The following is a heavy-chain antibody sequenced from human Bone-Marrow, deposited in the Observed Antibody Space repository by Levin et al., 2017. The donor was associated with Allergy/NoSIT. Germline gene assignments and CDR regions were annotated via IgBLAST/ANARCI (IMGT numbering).Heavy chain of an antibody. J-gene: IGHJ4*02. Sequence: SETLSLTCTVSGGSMTIGDYYWSWIRQSPGKGLEWIGYIHYSGRTSYNPSLRSRLTMSVDTSKKQFSLKLNSVSAADTAVYYCARDSDYYDSAGYYDPGVQPFRFWGQGILVTVSS. CDR2: IHYSGRT. CDR3: ARDSDYYDSAGYYDPGVQPFRF. D-gene: IGHD3-22*01. V-gene: IGHV4-30-4*01. CDR1: GGSMTIGDYY.